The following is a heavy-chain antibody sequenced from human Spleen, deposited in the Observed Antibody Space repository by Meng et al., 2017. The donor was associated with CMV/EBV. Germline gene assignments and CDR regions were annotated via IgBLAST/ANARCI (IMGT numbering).Heavy chain of an antibody. D-gene: IGHD2-2*01. CDR3: ARGTDCSTTICSPYYYYGVDV. V-gene: IGHV1-69*05. CDR1: GGTFSSYA. Sequence: SVKVSCKASGGTFSSYAISWVRQAPGQGLEWMGGIIPIFGTANYAQRFQVRVTITTDESTSTAYMELSSLRSEDTAVYYCARGTDCSTTICSPYYYYGVDVWGQGTTVTVSS. CDR2: IIPIFGTA. J-gene: IGHJ6*02.